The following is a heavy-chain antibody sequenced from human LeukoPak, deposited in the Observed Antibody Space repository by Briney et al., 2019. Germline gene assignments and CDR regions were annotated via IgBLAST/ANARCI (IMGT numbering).Heavy chain of an antibody. V-gene: IGHV4-30-4*01. CDR2: IYYSDST. Sequence: SQTLSHTCTVSGDSISGDYYWSWIRPPPGKGLEWIGYIYYSDSTYYNPSLKSRVTISIDTSKNQFSLKLSSVTAADTAVYYCAREELADWFDPWGQGTLVTVSS. D-gene: IGHD3-10*01. CDR3: AREELADWFDP. CDR1: GDSISGDYY. J-gene: IGHJ5*02.